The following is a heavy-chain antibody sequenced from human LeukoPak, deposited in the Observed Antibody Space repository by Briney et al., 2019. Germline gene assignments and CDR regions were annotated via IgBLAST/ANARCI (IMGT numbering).Heavy chain of an antibody. D-gene: IGHD3-22*01. J-gene: IGHJ4*02. CDR2: IYYSGST. CDR1: GGSISSGGYY. Sequence: PTETLSLTCTVSGGSISSGGYYWSWIRQHPGKGREWIGYIYYSGSTYYNPSLKSRVTISVDTSKNQFSLKLSSVTAADTAVYYCARGSGYYYGSYFDYWGQGTLVTVSS. V-gene: IGHV4-31*03. CDR3: ARGSGYYYGSYFDY.